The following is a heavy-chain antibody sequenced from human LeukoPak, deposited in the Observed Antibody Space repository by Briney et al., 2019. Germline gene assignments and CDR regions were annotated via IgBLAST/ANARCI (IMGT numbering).Heavy chain of an antibody. J-gene: IGHJ4*02. V-gene: IGHV1-69*06. D-gene: IGHD3-22*01. CDR3: ATGDYYDSSGYDY. CDR1: GGTFSSYA. CDR2: IIPIFGTA. Sequence: SVKVSCKASGGTFSSYAISWVRQAPGQGLEWMGGIIPIFGTAIYAQKFQGRVTMTEDTSTDTAYMELSSLRSEDTAVYYCATGDYYDSSGYDYWGQGTLVTVSS.